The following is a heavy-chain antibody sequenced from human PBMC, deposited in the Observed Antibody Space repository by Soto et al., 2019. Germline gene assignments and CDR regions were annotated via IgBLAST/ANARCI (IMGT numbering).Heavy chain of an antibody. Sequence: SETLSLTCTVSGGSISSCDYYWSWIRQPPGKGLEWMGYIYYTGKTYYNPSLESRLTMSVDRSKNQFSLRLTSVTAADTAVYFCGRDLTSNANCIDPWGQGTLVTVSS. CDR2: IYYTGKT. J-gene: IGHJ5*02. D-gene: IGHD2-2*01. CDR1: GGSISSCDYY. V-gene: IGHV4-30-4*01. CDR3: GRDLTSNANCIDP.